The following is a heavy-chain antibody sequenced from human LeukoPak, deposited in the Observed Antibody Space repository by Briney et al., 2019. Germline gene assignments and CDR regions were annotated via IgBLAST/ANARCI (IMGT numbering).Heavy chain of an antibody. CDR1: GFTFDDYT. J-gene: IGHJ6*02. V-gene: IGHV3-43*01. CDR3: AKVFPESGYSKDYYYYGMDV. CDR2: ISWDGGST. D-gene: IGHD6-25*01. Sequence: GGSLRLSCAASGFTFDDYTMHWVRQAPGKGLEWVSLISWDGGSTYYADSVKGRFTISRDNSKNSLYLQMNSLRTEDTALYYCAKVFPESGYSKDYYYYGMDVWGQGTTVTVSS.